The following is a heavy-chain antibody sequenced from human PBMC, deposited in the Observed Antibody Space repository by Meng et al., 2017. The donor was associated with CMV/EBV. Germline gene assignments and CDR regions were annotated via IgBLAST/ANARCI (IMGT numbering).Heavy chain of an antibody. CDR1: GFILSDYG. D-gene: IGHD5-12*01. V-gene: IGHV3-30*02. J-gene: IGHJ4*02. CDR2: IRHDGSNT. Sequence: GGSLRLSCAASGFILSDYGMHWVRQSPGKGLEWVAFIRHDGSNTDYADSVRGRFSISRDNSKNTLYLQMNSLRPEDTDTAVHYCARERAGYSGYNYFDYWGQGTLVTVSS. CDR3: ARERAGYSGYNYFDY.